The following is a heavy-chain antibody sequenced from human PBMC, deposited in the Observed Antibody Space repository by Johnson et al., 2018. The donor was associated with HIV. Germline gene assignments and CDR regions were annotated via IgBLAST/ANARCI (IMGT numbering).Heavy chain of an antibody. Sequence: VLLVESGGGLVQPGGSLRLSCAASGFTVSSNYINWVRQAPGKGLEWVSVIYSGGSTYYADSVKGRFTISRDNSKNTLYLQMNSLRAEDTAVYYCTTAPTTWIQVWSLGAFDIWGQGTMVTVSS. J-gene: IGHJ3*02. D-gene: IGHD5-18*01. CDR1: GFTVSSNY. V-gene: IGHV3-66*01. CDR3: TTAPTTWIQVWSLGAFDI. CDR2: IYSGGST.